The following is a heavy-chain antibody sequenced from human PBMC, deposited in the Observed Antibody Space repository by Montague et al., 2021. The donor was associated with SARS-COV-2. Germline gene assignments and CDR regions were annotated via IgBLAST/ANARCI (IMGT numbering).Heavy chain of an antibody. CDR3: ARDLGSYYGMDV. CDR2: ISYDGSNK. J-gene: IGHJ6*02. V-gene: IGHV3-30*04. Sequence: SLRLSCAASGFTFSAYTIHWVRQAPGKGLEWVAVISYDGSNKYYADSVKGRFTISRDNSKNTLYLQMNSLRAEDTAVYYCARDLGSYYGMDVWGQGTTVTVSS. CDR1: GFTFSAYT.